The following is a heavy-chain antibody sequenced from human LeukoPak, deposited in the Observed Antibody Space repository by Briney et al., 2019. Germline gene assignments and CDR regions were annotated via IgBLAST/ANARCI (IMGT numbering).Heavy chain of an antibody. CDR1: GFTFSNYN. V-gene: IGHV3-48*01. CDR3: ARDRDTRGWYGGY. CDR2: ISSSSSTI. D-gene: IGHD6-19*01. J-gene: IGHJ4*02. Sequence: GGSLRLSCAAAGFTFSNYNMKWLRQAPGKVLEWGSYISSSSSTIYYADSVTGRFNISRDNAKSSLQLEMNSLSAEDTAVYYCARDRDTRGWYGGYWGQGILVTVSS.